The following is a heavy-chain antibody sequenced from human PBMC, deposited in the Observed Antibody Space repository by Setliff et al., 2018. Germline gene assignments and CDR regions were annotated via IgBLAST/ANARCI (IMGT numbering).Heavy chain of an antibody. D-gene: IGHD3-3*01. V-gene: IGHV4-39*07. Sequence: SETLSLTCTVSGGSISSSSYYWGWIRQPPGKGLEWIGSIYYSGSTYYNPSLKSRVTISVDTSKNQFSLKLSSVTAADTAVYYCARRETYYNFYAYWGQGTLVTVSS. CDR1: GGSISSSSYY. J-gene: IGHJ4*02. CDR3: ARRETYYNFYAY. CDR2: IYYSGST.